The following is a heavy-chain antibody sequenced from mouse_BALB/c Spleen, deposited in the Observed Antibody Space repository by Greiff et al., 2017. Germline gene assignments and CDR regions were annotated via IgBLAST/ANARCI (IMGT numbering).Heavy chain of an antibody. J-gene: IGHJ4*01. D-gene: IGHD2-1*01. V-gene: IGHV3-2*02. Sequence: DVKLQESGPGLVKPSQSLSLTCTVTGYSITSDYAWNWIRQFPGNKLEWMGYISYSGSTSYNPSLKSRISITRDTSKNQFFLQLNSVTTEDTATYYCARCGNYNYYAMDYWGQGTSVTVSS. CDR1: GYSITSDYA. CDR3: ARCGNYNYYAMDY. CDR2: ISYSGST.